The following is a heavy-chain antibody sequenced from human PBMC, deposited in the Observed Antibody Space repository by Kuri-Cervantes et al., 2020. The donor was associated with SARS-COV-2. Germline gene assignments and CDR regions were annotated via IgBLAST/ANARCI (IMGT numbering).Heavy chain of an antibody. D-gene: IGHD6-13*01. Sequence: GESLKISCSASGFTFSSYAMHWVRQAPGKELEYVSAISSNGGSTYYADSVKGRFTISRDNSKNTLYLQMSSLRAEDTAVYYCVKGSSSWYDFWFDPWGQGTLVTVSS. V-gene: IGHV3-64D*08. J-gene: IGHJ5*02. CDR3: VKGSSSWYDFWFDP. CDR1: GFTFSSYA. CDR2: ISSNGGST.